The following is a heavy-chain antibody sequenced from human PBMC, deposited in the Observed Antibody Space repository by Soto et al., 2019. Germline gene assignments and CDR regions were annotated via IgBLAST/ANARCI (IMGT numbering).Heavy chain of an antibody. J-gene: IGHJ5*02. D-gene: IGHD5-18*01. Sequence: QVQLVQSGAEVKKPGSSVKVSCKASGGTFSSYAISWVRQAPGQGLEWMGGIIPIFGTANYAQKFQGRVTSTADESTSKAYMELISLRSEDTAVYYCERSWTAMVSGWWFDPWGQGTLVTVSS. CDR1: GGTFSSYA. V-gene: IGHV1-69*01. CDR2: IIPIFGTA. CDR3: ERSWTAMVSGWWFDP.